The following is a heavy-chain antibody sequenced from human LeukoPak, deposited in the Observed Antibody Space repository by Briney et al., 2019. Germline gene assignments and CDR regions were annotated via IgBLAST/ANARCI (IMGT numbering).Heavy chain of an antibody. CDR3: ARVSGSYLGSRGSLYYFDY. J-gene: IGHJ4*02. CDR1: GGTFSSYA. V-gene: IGHV1-69*13. CDR2: IIPIFGTA. D-gene: IGHD1-26*01. Sequence: AASVKVSCKASGGTFSSYAISWVRQAPGQGLEWMGGIIPIFGTANYAQKFQGRVTITADESTSTAYMELSSLRSEDTAVYYCARVSGSYLGSRGSLYYFDYWGQGTLVTVSS.